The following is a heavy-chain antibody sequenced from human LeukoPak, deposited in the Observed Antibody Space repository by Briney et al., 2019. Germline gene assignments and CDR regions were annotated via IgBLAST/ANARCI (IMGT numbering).Heavy chain of an antibody. CDR2: INWNGGST. J-gene: IGHJ6*03. D-gene: IGHD6-13*01. Sequence: GGSLRLSCAASGFTFDDYGMSWVRQAPGKGLEWVSGINWNGGSTGYADSVKGRFTISRDNAKNTLYLQMNSLRAEDTAVYYCARVAQQLSHYYYYYMDVWGKGTTVTISS. CDR1: GFTFDDYG. CDR3: ARVAQQLSHYYYYYMDV. V-gene: IGHV3-20*04.